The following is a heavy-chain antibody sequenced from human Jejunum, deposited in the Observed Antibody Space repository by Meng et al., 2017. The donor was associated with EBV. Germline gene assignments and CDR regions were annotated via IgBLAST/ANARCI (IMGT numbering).Heavy chain of an antibody. Sequence: QVQLQQWGAGLLKPSETLSLTCAVYRGSFSGYYWSWIRQHPGKGLEWIGEINHSGSTNYNPSLRSRVTISVETSKNQFSLRLNSVTAADTAVYYCARVAFSYTTRSLDSWGQGTLVTDSS. CDR1: RGSFSGYY. J-gene: IGHJ4*02. D-gene: IGHD3-16*02. CDR2: INHSGST. V-gene: IGHV4-34*02. CDR3: ARVAFSYTTRSLDS.